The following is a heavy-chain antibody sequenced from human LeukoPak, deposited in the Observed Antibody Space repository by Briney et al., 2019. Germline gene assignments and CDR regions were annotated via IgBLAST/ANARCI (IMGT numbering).Heavy chain of an antibody. CDR2: ILHSGST. CDR1: GGSISSGAYY. J-gene: IGHJ4*02. V-gene: IGHV4-31*03. CDR3: ARGSTDADYVFDY. Sequence: SQTLSLTCTVSGGSISSGAYYWSWIRQHPGKGLEWIGYILHSGSTYYNPSLKSRITISVDTSKNQFSLNLTSVTAADTAVYYCARGSTDADYVFDYWGQGTLVTVSS. D-gene: IGHD4-17*01.